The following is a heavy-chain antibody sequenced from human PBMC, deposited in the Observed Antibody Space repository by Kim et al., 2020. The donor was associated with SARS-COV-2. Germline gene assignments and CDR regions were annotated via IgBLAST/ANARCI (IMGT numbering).Heavy chain of an antibody. V-gene: IGHV4-34*01. J-gene: IGHJ4*02. CDR2: INHSGST. CDR1: GGSFSGYY. Sequence: SETLSLTCAVYGGSFSGYYWSWIRQPPGNGLEWIGEINHSGSTNYNPSLKSRVTISVDTSKNQFSLKLSSVTAADTAVYYCARGDEWLRLLDYWGQGTLVTVSS. CDR3: ARGDEWLRLLDY. D-gene: IGHD5-12*01.